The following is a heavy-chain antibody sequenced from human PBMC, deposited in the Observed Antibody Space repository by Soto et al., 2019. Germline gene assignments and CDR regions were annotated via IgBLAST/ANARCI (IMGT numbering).Heavy chain of an antibody. CDR2: IFYRGPT. V-gene: IGHV4-31*03. CDR3: ARDRVMPTFGGASEEWGIDS. J-gene: IGHJ4*02. Sequence: QVQLQESGPGLVKPSQTLSLTCTVSGDSITSGGHYWGWIGQLPGKGLEWIGYIFYRGPTYYNPYRKSRVASSVDTSKNQSTLKLNSVTAADTAVYYCARDRVMPTFGGASEEWGIDSWGPGTLFTFSS. D-gene: IGHD3-16*01. CDR1: GDSITSGGHY.